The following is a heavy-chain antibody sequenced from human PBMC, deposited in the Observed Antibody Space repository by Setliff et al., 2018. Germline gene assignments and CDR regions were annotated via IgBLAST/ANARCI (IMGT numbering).Heavy chain of an antibody. D-gene: IGHD3-3*01. Sequence: PSETLSLTCTVSGGSISSSSYYWGWIRQPPGKGLEWIGSIYYSGSTYYNPSLKSRVTISVDTSKNQFSLKLSSVTAADTAVYYCARDRITIFGVVIPFDYWGQGTRVTVSS. CDR2: IYYSGST. CDR1: GGSISSSSYY. CDR3: ARDRITIFGVVIPFDY. V-gene: IGHV4-39*07. J-gene: IGHJ4*02.